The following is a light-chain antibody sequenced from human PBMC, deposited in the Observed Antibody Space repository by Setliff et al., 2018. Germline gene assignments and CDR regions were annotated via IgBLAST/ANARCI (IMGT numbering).Light chain of an antibody. J-gene: IGLJ1*01. CDR1: SSDVGAYNY. Sequence: ALTQPASVSGYPGQSITISCAGTSSDVGAYNYVSWYQQNPGKAPKLLIYAVNNRPSGVSDRFSGSKSGNTASLTISGLQAEDEADYYCGSYARSSAPYVFGTGTKVTV. CDR3: GSYARSSAPYV. CDR2: AVN. V-gene: IGLV2-14*01.